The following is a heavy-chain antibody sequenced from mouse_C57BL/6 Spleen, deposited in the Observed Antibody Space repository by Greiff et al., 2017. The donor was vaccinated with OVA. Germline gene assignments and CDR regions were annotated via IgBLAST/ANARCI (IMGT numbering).Heavy chain of an antibody. J-gene: IGHJ4*01. CDR3: ARGEDSPYGYDARYAMDY. D-gene: IGHD2-2*01. V-gene: IGHV1-80*01. CDR1: GYAFSSYW. CDR2: IYPGDGDT. Sequence: QVQLQQSGAELVKPGASVKISCKASGYAFSSYWMNWVKQRPGKGLEWIGQIYPGDGDTNYNGKFKGKATLTADKSSSTAYMQLSSLTSEDSAVYFCARGEDSPYGYDARYAMDYWGQGTSVTVSS.